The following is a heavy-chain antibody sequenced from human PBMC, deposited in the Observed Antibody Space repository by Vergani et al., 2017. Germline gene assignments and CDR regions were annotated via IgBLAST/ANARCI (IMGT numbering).Heavy chain of an antibody. CDR2: IHPADSDT. J-gene: IGHJ4*02. D-gene: IGHD3-22*01. CDR1: GYSFTNYW. V-gene: IGHV5-51*01. CDR3: ARLYGRDSSGSKYFDY. Sequence: EVQLVQSGAEVKKPGESLKISCQISGYSFTNYWIGCVRQMPGKGLEWMGIIHPADSDTRYSPSFQGQVTISVDKSISTAYLQRSSLRASDSAVYYCARLYGRDSSGSKYFDYWGQGTLVTVSS.